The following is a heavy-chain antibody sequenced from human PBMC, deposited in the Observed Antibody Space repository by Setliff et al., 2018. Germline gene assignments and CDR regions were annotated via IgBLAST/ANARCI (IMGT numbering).Heavy chain of an antibody. CDR2: VFVDGST. CDR3: ARDTSSDWAAWFDP. D-gene: IGHD3-22*01. Sequence: SETLSLTCTVSGDSISTYYWRWIRRPAGKGLEWIGRVFVDGSTNNNPSLKSRVTMSVDTSKNQFSLKLTSVTAADTAIYYCARDTSSDWAAWFDPWSQGILVTVSS. CDR1: GDSISTYY. V-gene: IGHV4-4*07. J-gene: IGHJ5*02.